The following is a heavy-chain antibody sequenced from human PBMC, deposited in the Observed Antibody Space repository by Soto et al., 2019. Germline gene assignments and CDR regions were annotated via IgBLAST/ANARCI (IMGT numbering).Heavy chain of an antibody. V-gene: IGHV3-23*01. J-gene: IGHJ4*02. CDR3: ARDSSGYDSSGYYYAPADY. CDR1: GFTFSSYD. D-gene: IGHD3-22*01. CDR2: ISGSGTST. Sequence: GGSLRLSCAASGFTFSSYDMSWVRQAPGKGLEWVSVISGSGTSTYYADSVKGRFTTSRDNSKNTLFLQMNSLGAEDTAVYYCARDSSGYDSSGYYYAPADYWGQGTLVTVSS.